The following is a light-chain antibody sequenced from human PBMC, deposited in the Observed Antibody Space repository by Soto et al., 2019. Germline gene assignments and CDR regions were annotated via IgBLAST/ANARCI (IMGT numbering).Light chain of an antibody. J-gene: IGLJ1*01. CDR2: DVT. V-gene: IGLV2-18*02. CDR1: SSDVGSYNR. CDR3: NSFTTSSTYV. Sequence: QSVLTQPPSVSGSPGQSVAISCTGTSSDVGSYNRVAWYQQPPGTAPKLIIYDVTNRPSGVPDRFSGSKSGNTASLTISGXXXXXEADYYCNSFTTSSTYVFGTGTKLTVL.